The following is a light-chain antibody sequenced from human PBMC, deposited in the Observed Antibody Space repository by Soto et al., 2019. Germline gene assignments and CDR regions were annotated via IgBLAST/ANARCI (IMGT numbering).Light chain of an antibody. Sequence: EIVLTQSPGTLSLTPGERATLSCRASQSVSSTYLAWYQQKPGQAPRPLIHGVSSRATAVPDRFGGSGSGTDFALTSSRLEPEDFAVYYCHQYGSSPITFGRGTRLEI. V-gene: IGKV3-20*01. J-gene: IGKJ5*01. CDR1: QSVSSTY. CDR3: HQYGSSPIT. CDR2: GVS.